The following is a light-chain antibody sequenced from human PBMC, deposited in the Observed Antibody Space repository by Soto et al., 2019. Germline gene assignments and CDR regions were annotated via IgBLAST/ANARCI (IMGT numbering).Light chain of an antibody. V-gene: IGKV3-11*01. CDR3: QQHANWPLT. J-gene: IGKJ4*01. CDR1: QSVGNN. Sequence: EIVLTQSPATLSLSPGERATLSCRASQSVGNNIAWYQQKPGQAPGLLIYEASTRATGIPARFSGSGSGTDFTLTISSLEPEDFAVYYCQQHANWPLTFGGGTKVDIK. CDR2: EAS.